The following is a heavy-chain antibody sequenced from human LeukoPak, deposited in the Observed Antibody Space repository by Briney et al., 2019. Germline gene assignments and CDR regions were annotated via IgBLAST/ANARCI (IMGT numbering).Heavy chain of an antibody. Sequence: GESLKISCKGSGYXFATYFIGWVRQVPGKGLEWMGMIHPGDADTRYSPSFQGQVTISADKSISTAYLQWSSLKASDTAIYFCARLGLMRYCSGGNCHPDYWGQGTLVTVSS. J-gene: IGHJ4*02. V-gene: IGHV5-51*01. D-gene: IGHD2-15*01. CDR2: IHPGDADT. CDR1: GYXFATYF. CDR3: ARLGLMRYCSGGNCHPDY.